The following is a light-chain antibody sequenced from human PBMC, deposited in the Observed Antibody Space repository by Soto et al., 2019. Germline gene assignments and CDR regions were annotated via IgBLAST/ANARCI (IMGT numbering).Light chain of an antibody. CDR3: QQRSTWPGLT. J-gene: IGKJ4*01. CDR2: DAS. Sequence: EIVLTQSPATLSLSPEERATLSCRASQSVGGYLAWYQQKPGQAARILICDASSRVNGIPARFSGSGSGTALTLTISSLEAEDFAVYYCQQRSTWPGLTFGGRTKVEIK. CDR1: QSVGGY. V-gene: IGKV3-11*01.